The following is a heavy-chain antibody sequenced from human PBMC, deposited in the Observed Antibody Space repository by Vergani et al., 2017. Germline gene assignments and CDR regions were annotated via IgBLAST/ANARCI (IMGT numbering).Heavy chain of an antibody. CDR3: AREGYSSSSN. CDR1: GGSFSGYY. D-gene: IGHD6-6*01. Sequence: QVQLQQWGAGLLKPWETLSLTCAVYGGSFSGYYWSWSRQPPGKGLEWVGEINHSGSTNYNPPLKSRVTISVDTSKNQFSLKLSSETAADTAVYYCAREGYSSSSNWGQGTLVTVSS. V-gene: IGHV4-34*01. CDR2: INHSGST. J-gene: IGHJ4*02.